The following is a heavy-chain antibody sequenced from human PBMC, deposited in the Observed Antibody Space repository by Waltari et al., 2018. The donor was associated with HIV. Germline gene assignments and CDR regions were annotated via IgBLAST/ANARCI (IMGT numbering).Heavy chain of an antibody. J-gene: IGHJ6*02. V-gene: IGHV3-66*01. CDR1: EFTVRGSY. CDR2: LYSDGGT. CDR3: ARDPGSHHGMDV. D-gene: IGHD2-15*01. Sequence: EVHLVESGAALVQPGGSLSLSCAASEFTVRGSYMTWVRQAPGKGLEWVSILYSDGGTNYAESMQGRFSSSRDNSKNTVYLHMSSLRAEDTAVYYCARDPGSHHGMDVWGQGTTFTVSS.